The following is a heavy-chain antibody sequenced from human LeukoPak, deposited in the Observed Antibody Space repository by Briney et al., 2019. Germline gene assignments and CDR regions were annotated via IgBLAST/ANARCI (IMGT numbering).Heavy chain of an antibody. CDR1: GGSISSGDYY. CDR3: ARAKKEYCSSTSCYKDDY. J-gene: IGHJ4*02. Sequence: SQTLSLTCTVSGGSISSGDYYWSWIRQPPGKGLEWIGYIYYSGSTYYNPSLKSRVTISVDTSKNQFSLTLSSVTAADTAVYYCARAKKEYCSSTSCYKDDYWGQGTLVTVSS. V-gene: IGHV4-30-4*08. CDR2: IYYSGST. D-gene: IGHD2-2*02.